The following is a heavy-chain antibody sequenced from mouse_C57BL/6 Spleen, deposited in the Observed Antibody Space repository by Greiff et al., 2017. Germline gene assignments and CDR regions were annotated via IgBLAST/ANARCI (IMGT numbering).Heavy chain of an antibody. CDR2: IDPSASYP. Sequence: QVPLQQPGAELVKPGASVKLSCKASGYTFTCYWMQWVKQRPGQGLAWIGEIDPSASYPNYNPKFKGKATLTVDTSASTAYMQLSSRTSEDSAVYYCAIEEGCSAMDDWGQGTSVTVSS. CDR1: GYTFTCYW. J-gene: IGHJ4*01. V-gene: IGHV1-50*01. CDR3: AIEEGCSAMDD.